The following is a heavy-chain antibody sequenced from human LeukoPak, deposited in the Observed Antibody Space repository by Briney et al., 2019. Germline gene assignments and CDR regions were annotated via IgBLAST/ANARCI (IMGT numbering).Heavy chain of an antibody. Sequence: GGSLRLSCAVSGLTFSSSWMDWVRQAPGKGLEWVASINPDGNKKYSADSVKGRFTISRDNAENSLYLQMNSLRAEDTAVYYCASVVGATFDYWGQGTLVTVSS. CDR3: ASVVGATFDY. J-gene: IGHJ4*02. CDR1: GLTFSSSW. V-gene: IGHV3-7*03. CDR2: INPDGNKK. D-gene: IGHD1-26*01.